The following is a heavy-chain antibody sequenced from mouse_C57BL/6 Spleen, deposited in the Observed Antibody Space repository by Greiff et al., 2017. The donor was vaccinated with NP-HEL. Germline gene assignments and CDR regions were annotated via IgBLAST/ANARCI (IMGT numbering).Heavy chain of an antibody. Sequence: EVKLVESEGGLVQPGSSMKLSCTASGFTFSDYYMAWVRQVPEKGLEWVANINYDGSSTYYLDSLKSRFIISRDNAKNILYRQMSSLKSEDTATYYCARDRDYAMDYWGQGTSVTVSS. D-gene: IGHD3-1*01. CDR2: INYDGSST. CDR3: ARDRDYAMDY. J-gene: IGHJ4*01. V-gene: IGHV5-16*01. CDR1: GFTFSDYY.